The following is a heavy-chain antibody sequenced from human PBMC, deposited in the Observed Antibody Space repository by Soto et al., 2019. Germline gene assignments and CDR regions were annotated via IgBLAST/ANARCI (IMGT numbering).Heavy chain of an antibody. CDR3: ARAGSSWEYYFDY. CDR1: GGSISSYY. CDR2: IYYSGST. D-gene: IGHD6-13*01. J-gene: IGHJ4*01. Sequence: ASETLSVTCTVSGGSISSYYWSWIRQPPGKGLEWIGYIYYSGSTNYNPSLKSRVTISVDTSKNQFSLKLSSVTAADTAVYYCARAGSSWEYYFDYWGHGTLVTVSS. V-gene: IGHV4-59*01.